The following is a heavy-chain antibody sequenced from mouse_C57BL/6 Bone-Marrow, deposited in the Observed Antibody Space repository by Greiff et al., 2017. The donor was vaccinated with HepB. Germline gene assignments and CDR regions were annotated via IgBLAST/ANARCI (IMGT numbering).Heavy chain of an antibody. CDR2: IDPENGDT. CDR1: GFNIKDDY. Sequence: EVMLVESGAELVRPGASVKLSCTASGFNIKDDYMHWVKQRPEQGLEWIGWIDPENGDTEYASKFQGKATITADTSSNTAYLQLSSLTSEDTAVYYCTTNYGSTDYWGQGTTLTVSS. D-gene: IGHD1-1*01. V-gene: IGHV14-4*01. J-gene: IGHJ2*01. CDR3: TTNYGSTDY.